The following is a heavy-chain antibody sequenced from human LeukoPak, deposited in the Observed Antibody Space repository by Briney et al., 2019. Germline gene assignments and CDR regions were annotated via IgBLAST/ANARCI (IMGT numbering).Heavy chain of an antibody. D-gene: IGHD2-2*01. CDR2: ISAYNGNT. CDR3: ARDRDDYCSSTSCYARDDY. J-gene: IGHJ4*02. Sequence: ASVKDSCKASGYTFTSYGISWVRQAPGQGLEWMGWISAYNGNTNYAQKLKGRVTMTTDTSTSTAYMELRSLRSDDTAVYYCARDRDDYCSSTSCYARDDYWGQGTLVTVSS. CDR1: GYTFTSYG. V-gene: IGHV1-18*01.